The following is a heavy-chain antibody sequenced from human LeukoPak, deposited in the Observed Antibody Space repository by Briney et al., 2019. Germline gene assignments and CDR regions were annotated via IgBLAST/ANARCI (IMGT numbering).Heavy chain of an antibody. Sequence: GGSLRLSCAACGFTVSSNYMSWVRQAPGKGLEWVSVIYSGGSTYYADSVKGRFTISRDNSKNTLYLQMNSLRAEDTAVYYCARDQSWPYYFDYWGQGTLVSVSS. V-gene: IGHV3-66*01. CDR3: ARDQSWPYYFDY. D-gene: IGHD5-12*01. CDR2: IYSGGST. CDR1: GFTVSSNY. J-gene: IGHJ4*02.